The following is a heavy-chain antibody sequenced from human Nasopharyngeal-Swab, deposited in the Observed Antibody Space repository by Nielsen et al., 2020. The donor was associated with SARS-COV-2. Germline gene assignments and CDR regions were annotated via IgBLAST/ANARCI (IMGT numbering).Heavy chain of an antibody. CDR3: ASYYYDSSDYSYWFDP. CDR2: FSYSGTT. Sequence: SETLSLTCTVSGDSISSNSYYWGWIRQSPGKGLEWIGSFSYSGTTYFNPSLKSRVTISVDTSKNQFSVKPCSVTAADTAVYYCASYYYDSSDYSYWFDPWGQGTLVTVSS. D-gene: IGHD3-22*01. J-gene: IGHJ5*02. V-gene: IGHV4-39*01. CDR1: GDSISSNSYY.